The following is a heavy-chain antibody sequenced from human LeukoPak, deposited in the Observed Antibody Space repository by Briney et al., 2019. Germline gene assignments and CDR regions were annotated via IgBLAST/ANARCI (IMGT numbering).Heavy chain of an antibody. Sequence: GGSLRLSCAASGFTFSTYAMSWVRQAPGKGLDWVSAISGSGGRTYYADSVKGRFTISRDNAKNSLYLQMNSLRAEDTAVYYCARGYDSSGYYPWHFDYWGQGTLVTVSS. D-gene: IGHD3-22*01. CDR3: ARGYDSSGYYPWHFDY. J-gene: IGHJ4*02. CDR2: ISGSGGRT. CDR1: GFTFSTYA. V-gene: IGHV3-23*01.